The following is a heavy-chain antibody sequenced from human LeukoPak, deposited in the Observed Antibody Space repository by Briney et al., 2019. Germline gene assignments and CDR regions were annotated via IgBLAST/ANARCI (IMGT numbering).Heavy chain of an antibody. D-gene: IGHD3-3*01. CDR3: ARDSGRYDFWSGYYFRSPDRTLDY. Sequence: ASVKVSCKASGYTSTSYGISWVRQAPGQGLEWMGWISAYNGNTNYAQKLQGRVTMTTDTSTSTAYMELRSLRSDDTAVYYCARDSGRYDFWSGYYFRSPDRTLDYWGQGTLVTVSS. V-gene: IGHV1-18*01. J-gene: IGHJ4*02. CDR2: ISAYNGNT. CDR1: GYTSTSYG.